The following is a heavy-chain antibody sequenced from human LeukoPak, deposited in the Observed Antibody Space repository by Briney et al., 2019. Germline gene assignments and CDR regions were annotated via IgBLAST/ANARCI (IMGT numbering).Heavy chain of an antibody. D-gene: IGHD3-22*01. V-gene: IGHV3-7*02. Sequence: GGSLRLSCAASAFTFRTDWLSWVRQAPGKGLEWVAMTKLERSDKYYVDSVKGRFTISADNARKSIHLQMNSLRAEDSAVYYCASLDSSGHYREQSVHWGQGTLVTVSS. CDR1: AFTFRTDW. CDR3: ASLDSSGHYREQSVH. J-gene: IGHJ4*02. CDR2: TKLERSDK.